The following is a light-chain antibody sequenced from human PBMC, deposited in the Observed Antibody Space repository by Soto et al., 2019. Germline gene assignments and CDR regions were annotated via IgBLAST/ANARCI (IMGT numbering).Light chain of an antibody. Sequence: DIQMTPSPSTLSASVGDRVTITCRASQSISSLLAWYQQKPGKAPKLLIYKASSLESGVPSRFSGSGSGTEFTLTISSLQPDDFATYYCQQYNSYSTFGQGTKVDIK. CDR3: QQYNSYST. CDR1: QSISSL. J-gene: IGKJ1*01. V-gene: IGKV1-5*03. CDR2: KAS.